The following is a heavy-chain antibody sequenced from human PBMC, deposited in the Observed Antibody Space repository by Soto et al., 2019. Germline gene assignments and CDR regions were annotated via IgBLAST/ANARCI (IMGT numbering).Heavy chain of an antibody. J-gene: IGHJ4*02. V-gene: IGHV1-8*01. CDR3: ARVGGNWNDDYFDY. D-gene: IGHD1-1*01. CDR1: GYTFSDHD. CDR2: MNPNSGDT. Sequence: QVQLVQSGAEVKKPGASVKVSCKASGYTFSDHDINWVRQASGQGPEWLGWMNPNSGDTGYAQNFQCRVTMKRDTSKRTAYMELSSLRSEDTAVYYCARVGGNWNDDYFDYWGQGTLVTVSS.